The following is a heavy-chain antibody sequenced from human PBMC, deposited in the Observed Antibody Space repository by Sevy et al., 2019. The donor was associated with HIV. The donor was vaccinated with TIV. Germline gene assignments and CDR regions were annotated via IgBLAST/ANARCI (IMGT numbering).Heavy chain of an antibody. CDR2: INPSSGGT. Sequence: ASVNVSCKASGYTFIGYYIHWLRQAPGQGLEWIGRINPSSGGTKYTQKFQGRVTVTTDMSVSTAYMELIGLRSDDTAMYYCAGQTSGWYDWFDPWGQGTLVTVSS. CDR1: GYTFIGYY. J-gene: IGHJ5*02. V-gene: IGHV1-2*06. D-gene: IGHD6-19*01. CDR3: AGQTSGWYDWFDP.